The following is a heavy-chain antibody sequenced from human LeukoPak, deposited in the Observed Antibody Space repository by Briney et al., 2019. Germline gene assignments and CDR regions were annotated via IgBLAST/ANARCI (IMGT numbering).Heavy chain of an antibody. CDR1: GGSISSYY. V-gene: IGHV4-59*01. CDR2: ILYTGST. Sequence: SETLSLTCTVSGGSISSYYRSWIRQPPGEGLEWIGYILYTGSTKYNPSLKSRVTISLDTSKNQFSLKLSSVTAADTAVYYCAGDYRDAFDIWGQGTMVTVSS. J-gene: IGHJ3*02. CDR3: AGDYRDAFDI.